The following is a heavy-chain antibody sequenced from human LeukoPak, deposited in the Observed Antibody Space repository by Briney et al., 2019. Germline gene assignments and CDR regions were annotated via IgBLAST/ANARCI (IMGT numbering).Heavy chain of an antibody. CDR2: ISYDGSNK. D-gene: IGHD5-12*01. CDR1: GFSFSSHS. J-gene: IGHJ4*02. V-gene: IGHV3-30*04. Sequence: GGSLRLSCAASGFSFSSHSMHWVRQAPGKGLEWVAVISYDGSNKYYADSVKGRFTISRDSSKNTLYLQMNSLRAEDTAVYYCAKDFIVAGSFDYWGQGTLVTVSS. CDR3: AKDFIVAGSFDY.